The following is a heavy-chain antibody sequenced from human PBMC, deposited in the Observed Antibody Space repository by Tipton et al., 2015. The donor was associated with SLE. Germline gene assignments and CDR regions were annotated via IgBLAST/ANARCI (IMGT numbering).Heavy chain of an antibody. J-gene: IGHJ3*02. CDR2: IFHTGTT. CDR1: GDSINDYY. V-gene: IGHV4-59*08. CDR3: ARATGGSAADAFHI. D-gene: IGHD2-15*01. Sequence: TLSLTCTVSGDSINDYYWTWIRQPPGKGLEWIGNIFHTGTTYSTPSLKSRITISVDTSNNQFSLRLRSVTAANTAVYFCARATGGSAADAFHICGQGTMVTVSS.